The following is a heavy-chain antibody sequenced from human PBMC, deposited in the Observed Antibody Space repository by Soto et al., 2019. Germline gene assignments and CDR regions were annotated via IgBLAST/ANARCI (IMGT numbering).Heavy chain of an antibody. D-gene: IGHD3-22*01. J-gene: IGHJ6*02. CDR2: ISSSGSTI. V-gene: IGHV3-11*01. CDR3: ASNTLIYYYDSSGYPPVGMDV. CDR1: GFTFSYYY. Sequence: GGSLRLSCAASGFTFSYYYMSWIRQSPGKGLEWVSYISSSGSTIYYADSVKGRFTISRDNAKNSLYLQMNSLRAEDTAVYYCASNTLIYYYDSSGYPPVGMDVWGQGTTVTVSS.